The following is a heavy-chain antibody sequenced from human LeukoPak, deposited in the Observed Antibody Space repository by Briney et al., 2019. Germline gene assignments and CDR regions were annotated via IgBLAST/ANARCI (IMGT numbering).Heavy chain of an antibody. CDR1: GFTFSSYW. CDR2: IKQDGSEK. J-gene: IGHJ3*02. V-gene: IGHV3-7*01. D-gene: IGHD2-21*02. CDR3: TSHTGTGDAFRPFHI. Sequence: GGSLRVSCAASGFTFSSYWMSWVSQAPGKGMEWVANIKQDGSEKYYVDSVKGRFTISRDNAKNSLYLQMNSLRAEDTAVYYCTSHTGTGDAFRPFHIWGQGTMVTVSS.